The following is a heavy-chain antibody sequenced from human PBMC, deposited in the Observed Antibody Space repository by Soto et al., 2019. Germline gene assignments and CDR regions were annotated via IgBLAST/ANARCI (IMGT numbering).Heavy chain of an antibody. CDR3: AREGSTLNWFDP. J-gene: IGHJ5*02. CDR2: ISSSSSTI. Sequence: EVQLVETGGGLVQPGGSLRLSCAASGFTFSSYSMNWVRQAPGKGLEWVSYISSSSSTIYYADSVKGRFTISRDNATNSLYLQMNGLRDEDTAVYCCAREGSTLNWFDPWGQGTLVTVSS. V-gene: IGHV3-48*02. CDR1: GFTFSSYS.